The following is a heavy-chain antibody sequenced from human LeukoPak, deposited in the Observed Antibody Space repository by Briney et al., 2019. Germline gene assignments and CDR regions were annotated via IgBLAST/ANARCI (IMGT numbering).Heavy chain of an antibody. CDR1: GYTFTSYG. J-gene: IGHJ6*03. V-gene: IGHV1-18*01. CDR3: ARGSEIRNYYYYYYMDV. Sequence: ASVKVSCKASGYTFTSYGISWVRQAPGQGLEWMGWISAYNGNTNYAQKLQGRVTMTTDTSTSTAYMELRSLRSDDTAVYYCARGSEIRNYYYYYYMDVWGKGNTVTVSS. CDR2: ISAYNGNT. D-gene: IGHD5-24*01.